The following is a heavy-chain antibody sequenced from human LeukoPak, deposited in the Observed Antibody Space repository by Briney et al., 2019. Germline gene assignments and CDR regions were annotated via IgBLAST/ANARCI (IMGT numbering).Heavy chain of an antibody. D-gene: IGHD1-1*01. CDR1: GFTFSSYE. V-gene: IGHV3-48*03. CDR2: ISSSGSTI. J-gene: IGHJ4*02. Sequence: GGSLRLSCAASGFTFSSYEMTWVRQAPGKGLEWVSYISSSGSTIYYADSVKGRFTISRDNAKNSLYLQMNSLRAEDTAVYYCARSLVGTTGKIFDYWGQGTLVTVSS. CDR3: ARSLVGTTGKIFDY.